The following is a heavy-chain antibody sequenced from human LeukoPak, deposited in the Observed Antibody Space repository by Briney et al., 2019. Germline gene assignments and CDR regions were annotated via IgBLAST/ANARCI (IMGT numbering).Heavy chain of an antibody. Sequence: SETLSLTCTVSGSSISSYYWMWIRQPPGQGLEWIGNIFDSGNTNYNPSLKSRVTISADTSTKQLSLKLSSVTAADTAVYYCARYYFGSGSYYLALDSWGQGTLVAVSS. CDR1: GSSISSYY. CDR3: ARYYFGSGSYYLALDS. J-gene: IGHJ4*02. CDR2: IFDSGNT. V-gene: IGHV4-59*01. D-gene: IGHD3-10*01.